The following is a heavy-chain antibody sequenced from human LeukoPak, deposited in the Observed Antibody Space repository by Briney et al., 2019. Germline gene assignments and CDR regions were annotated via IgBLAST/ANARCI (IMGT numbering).Heavy chain of an antibody. J-gene: IGHJ6*03. CDR3: ARAVWAAAAGTWRGYYYYMDV. CDR1: GGSISSSSYY. D-gene: IGHD6-13*01. V-gene: IGHV4-39*07. CDR2: IYYSGST. Sequence: SETLSLTCTVSGGSISSSSYYWGWIRQPPGKGLEWIGSIYYSGSTYYNPSLKSRVTISVDTSKNQFSLKLSSVTAADTAVYYCARAVWAAAAGTWRGYYYYMDVWGKGTTVTVSS.